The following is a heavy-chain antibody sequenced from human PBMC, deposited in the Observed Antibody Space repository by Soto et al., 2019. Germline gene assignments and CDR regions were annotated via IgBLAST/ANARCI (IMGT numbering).Heavy chain of an antibody. D-gene: IGHD6-13*01. CDR1: GFTFSDHY. J-gene: IGHJ4*02. Sequence: EVQLVESGGGLVQPGGSLRLSCAASGFTFSDHYMDWVRQAPGKGLEWVGRIKNKANSYTTEYAAPGKGSFTSSRDDSKNSVFLQMNRLKTDDTAVDYCTRVRLGSSLSSDYWGQGILVTVSS. CDR3: TRVRLGSSLSSDY. V-gene: IGHV3-72*01. CDR2: IKNKANSYTT.